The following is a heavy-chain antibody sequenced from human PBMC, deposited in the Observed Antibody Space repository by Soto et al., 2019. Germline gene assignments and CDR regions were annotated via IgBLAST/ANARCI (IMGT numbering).Heavy chain of an antibody. CDR2: INHSGST. J-gene: IGHJ4*02. Sequence: QVQLQQWGAGLLKPSETLSLTCAVYGGSFSGYYWSWIRQPPGKGLEWIGEINHSGSTNYNPSLKRRVTISVDTSKNQFSLKLSSVTAADTAVYYCARKSPWGGSCLYWGQGTLVTVSS. D-gene: IGHD2-15*01. CDR1: GGSFSGYY. V-gene: IGHV4-34*01. CDR3: ARKSPWGGSCLY.